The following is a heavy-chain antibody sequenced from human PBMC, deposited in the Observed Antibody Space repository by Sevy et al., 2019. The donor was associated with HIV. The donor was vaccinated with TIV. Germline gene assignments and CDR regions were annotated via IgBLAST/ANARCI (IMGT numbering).Heavy chain of an antibody. V-gene: IGHV3-74*01. CDR3: ARVKDGGKRDYVMDV. D-gene: IGHD2-15*01. CDR1: GFTFSSYW. J-gene: IGHJ6*02. Sequence: GGSLRLSCAASGFTFSSYWMHWVRQAPGKGLVWVSRINSDGSSTSYADSVKGRFTISRDNAKNTLYLQMNSLRAEDTAVYYCARVKDGGKRDYVMDVWGQGTTVTVSS. CDR2: INSDGSST.